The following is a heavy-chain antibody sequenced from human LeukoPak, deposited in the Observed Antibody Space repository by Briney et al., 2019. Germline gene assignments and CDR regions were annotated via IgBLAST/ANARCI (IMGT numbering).Heavy chain of an antibody. CDR2: IKQDGSEK. CDR1: GFTFSSYW. J-gene: IGHJ4*02. V-gene: IGHV3-7*01. D-gene: IGHD3-22*01. CDR3: ARDRIYYDSSGYSDY. Sequence: GGSLRLSCAASGFTFSSYWMSWDRQAPGKGLEWVANIKQDGSEKYYVDSVEGRFTISRDNAKNSLYLQMNSLRAEDTAVYYCARDRIYYDSSGYSDYWGQGTLVTVSS.